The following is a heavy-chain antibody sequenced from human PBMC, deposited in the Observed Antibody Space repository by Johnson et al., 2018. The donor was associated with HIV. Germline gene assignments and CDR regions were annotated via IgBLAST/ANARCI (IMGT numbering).Heavy chain of an antibody. D-gene: IGHD6-19*01. CDR2: ISYDGSNN. CDR1: GFTFSSYG. CDR3: ARDLAGHNAFDI. J-gene: IGHJ3*02. Sequence: QVQLVESGGGVVQPGRSLRLSCAASGFTFSSYGMHWVRQAPGKGLEWVAVISYDGSNNYYADSVKGRFTISRDNSKNTLYLQMNSLRAEDTAVYYCARDLAGHNAFDIWGQGTMVTVSS. V-gene: IGHV3-30*03.